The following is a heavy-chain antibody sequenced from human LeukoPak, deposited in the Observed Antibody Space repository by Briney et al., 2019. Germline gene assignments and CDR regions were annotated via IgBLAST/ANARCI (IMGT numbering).Heavy chain of an antibody. V-gene: IGHV3-23*01. D-gene: IGHD2-15*01. Sequence: GGSLRLSCAASGFTFSSYAMSWVRQAPGKGLDWVSAISGSGGSTYYADSVKGRFTISRDNSKNTLYPQMNSLRAEDTAVYYCAKASYCSGGSCYLVDYWGQGTLVTVSS. CDR2: ISGSGGST. CDR1: GFTFSSYA. J-gene: IGHJ4*02. CDR3: AKASYCSGGSCYLVDY.